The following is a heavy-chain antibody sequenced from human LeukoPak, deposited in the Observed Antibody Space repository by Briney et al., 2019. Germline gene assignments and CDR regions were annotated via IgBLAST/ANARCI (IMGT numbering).Heavy chain of an antibody. Sequence: SETLSLTCTVSGDSISSGSYYWSWIRQPAGKGLEWIGRIYIRGTTTYNSSLKSRVTISVDTSKNQFSLKLSSVTAADTAVYYCAAGFEVSYEIFNAFALWGQGTLVTVSS. V-gene: IGHV4-61*02. D-gene: IGHD2/OR15-2a*01. CDR2: IYIRGTT. J-gene: IGHJ3*01. CDR1: GDSISSGSYY. CDR3: AAGFEVSYEIFNAFAL.